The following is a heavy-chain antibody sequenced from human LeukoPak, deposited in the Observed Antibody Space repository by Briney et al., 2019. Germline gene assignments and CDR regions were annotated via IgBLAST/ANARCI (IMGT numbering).Heavy chain of an antibody. CDR1: GGSFSGYY. J-gene: IGHJ4*02. Sequence: SETLSLTCAVYGGSFSGYYWSWIRQPPGKGLEWIGEINHSGSTNYNPSLKSRVTISVDTSKNQFSLKLSSVTAADTAVYYCARRARPYYDYVWGSYRRVYYFDYWGQGTLVTVSS. CDR3: ARRARPYYDYVWGSYRRVYYFDY. V-gene: IGHV4-34*01. CDR2: INHSGST. D-gene: IGHD3-16*02.